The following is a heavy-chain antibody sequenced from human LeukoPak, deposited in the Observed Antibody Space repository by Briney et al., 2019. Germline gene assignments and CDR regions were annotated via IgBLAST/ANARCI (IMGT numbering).Heavy chain of an antibody. CDR3: ARAYCTNGVCYYSYFDY. Sequence: SETLSLTCTVSDYSITSAYYWGWIRQPPGKGVEWIVSIYHSGSTHYNPSLTSRVTISVDTSKNQFSLKLSSVTAADTAVYYCARAYCTNGVCYYSYFDYWGQGTLVTVSS. V-gene: IGHV4-38-2*02. CDR1: DYSITSAYY. CDR2: IYHSGST. D-gene: IGHD2-8*01. J-gene: IGHJ4*02.